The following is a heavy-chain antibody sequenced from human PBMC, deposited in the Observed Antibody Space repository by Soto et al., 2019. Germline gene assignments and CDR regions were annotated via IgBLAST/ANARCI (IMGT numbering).Heavy chain of an antibody. D-gene: IGHD3-22*01. CDR1: NVTISSGCYY. CDR3: ASVAYDSSGYYYFDY. CDR2: IYYSGST. Sequence: RSHTWRLANVTISSGCYYLRRNHQPPGKGLEWIGYIYYSGSTYYNPSLKSRVTISVDTPKNQFSLKLSSVTAADTAVCYCASVAYDSSGYYYFDYWVQGTPVLVSS. J-gene: IGHJ4*02. V-gene: IGHV4-31*02.